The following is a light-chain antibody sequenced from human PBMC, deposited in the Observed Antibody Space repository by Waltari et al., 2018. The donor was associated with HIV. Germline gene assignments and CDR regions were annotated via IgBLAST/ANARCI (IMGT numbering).Light chain of an antibody. CDR1: SSDVGGYNY. CDR3: SSYAGSNNV. CDR2: EVN. V-gene: IGLV2-8*01. J-gene: IGLJ2*01. Sequence: QSALTQPPSASGSPGQSVTISCTGTSSDVGGYNYVSWYQQHPGKAPKLMIYEVNTRPSGVPDRFSGSKSGNTASLTVSGLQAEDEADYYCSSYAGSNNVFGGGTKLTVL.